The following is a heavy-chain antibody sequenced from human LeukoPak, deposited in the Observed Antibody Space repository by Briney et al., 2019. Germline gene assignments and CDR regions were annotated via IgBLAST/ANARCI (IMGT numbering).Heavy chain of an antibody. Sequence: GGSLRLSCAASGFTFSSYWMSWVRQAPGKGLEWVANIKQDGSDKYYVDSVKGRFTISRDNAKNSLYLQMNSLRVEDTAVYFRARDRLTPIVVAGTFYYYPYMDVWGKGTTVTISS. CDR2: IKQDGSDK. V-gene: IGHV3-7*01. D-gene: IGHD6-19*01. J-gene: IGHJ6*03. CDR3: ARDRLTPIVVAGTFYYYPYMDV. CDR1: GFTFSSYW.